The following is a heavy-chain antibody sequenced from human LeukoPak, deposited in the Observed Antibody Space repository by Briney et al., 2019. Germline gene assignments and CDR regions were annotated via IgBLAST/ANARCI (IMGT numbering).Heavy chain of an antibody. D-gene: IGHD3-3*01. CDR3: ARGPRDDFWSGYYRYYYYYYMDV. V-gene: IGHV4-34*01. CDR2: INHSGST. Sequence: PSETLSLTCAVYGGSFSGYYWSWIRQPPGKGLEWIGEINHSGSTNYNPSLKSRVTISVDTSKNQFSLKLSSVTAADTAVYYCARGPRDDFWSGYYRYYYYYYMDVWGKGTTVTVSS. J-gene: IGHJ6*03. CDR1: GGSFSGYY.